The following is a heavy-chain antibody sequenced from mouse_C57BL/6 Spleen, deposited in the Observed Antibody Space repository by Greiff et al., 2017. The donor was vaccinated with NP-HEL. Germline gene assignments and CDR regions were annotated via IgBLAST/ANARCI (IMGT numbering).Heavy chain of an antibody. CDR3: ARSYYGSSYPYWYFDV. CDR2: IDPSDSET. CDR1: GYTFTSYW. V-gene: IGHV1-52*01. J-gene: IGHJ1*03. D-gene: IGHD1-1*01. Sequence: VKLQQPGAELVRPGSSVKLSCKASGYTFTSYWMHWVKQRPIQGLEWIGNIDPSDSETHYNQKFKDKATLTVDKSSSTAYMQLSSLTSEDSAVYYCARSYYGSSYPYWYFDVWGTGTTVTVSS.